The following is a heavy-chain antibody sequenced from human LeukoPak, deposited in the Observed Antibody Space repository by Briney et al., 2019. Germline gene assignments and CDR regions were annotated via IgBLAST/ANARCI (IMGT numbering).Heavy chain of an antibody. CDR3: ASRAVYENDYYGDYGPPDY. V-gene: IGHV1-69*05. D-gene: IGHD4-17*01. CDR1: GGTFSSYA. J-gene: IGHJ4*02. CDR2: IIPIFGTA. Sequence: SVKVSCKASGGTFSSYAISWVRQAPGPGLEWMGGIIPIFGTANYAQKFQGRVTITTDESTSTAYMELSSLRSEDTAVYYCASRAVYENDYYGDYGPPDYWGQGTLVTVS.